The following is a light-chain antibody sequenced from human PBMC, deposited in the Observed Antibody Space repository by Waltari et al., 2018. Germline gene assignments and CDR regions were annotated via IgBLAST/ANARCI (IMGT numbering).Light chain of an antibody. CDR2: DVN. CDR1: SSDVGGHNH. J-gene: IGLJ3*02. V-gene: IGLV2-14*03. CDR3: NSFTDTASWV. Sequence: QSALTQPASVSGSPGESITISCTGTSSDVGGHNHVSWYQHHPGKAPKLIIHDVNKRPSVVSNRFSGSKSDTTASLTISVLQAEDEADYYCNSFTDTASWVFGGGTKLTVL.